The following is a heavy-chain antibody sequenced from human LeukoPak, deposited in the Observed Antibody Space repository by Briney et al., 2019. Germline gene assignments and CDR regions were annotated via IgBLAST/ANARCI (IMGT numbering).Heavy chain of an antibody. CDR2: MNPNSGNT. Sequence: GASVKLSCNASGYTFTSYDINWVRHATGQGLEWMGWMNPNSGNTGYAQKFQGRVTMTTNTSISTAYMELSSLRSEDTAVYYCARGRSKYDFWGGSTHGWFDPWGQGTLVTVSS. CDR3: ARGRSKYDFWGGSTHGWFDP. D-gene: IGHD3-3*01. CDR1: GYTFTSYD. J-gene: IGHJ5*02. V-gene: IGHV1-8*01.